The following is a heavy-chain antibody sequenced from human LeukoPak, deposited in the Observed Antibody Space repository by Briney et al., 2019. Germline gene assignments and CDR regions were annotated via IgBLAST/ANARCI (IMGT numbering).Heavy chain of an antibody. J-gene: IGHJ4*02. CDR3: AGVFMAYPTSSEY. Sequence: ASDKVPYKASGCTFAQCCIIWVRPAPGRGLAWMGWISDYNCNTHYAQKLQDRVPLITEKSTRTAYMELRSLRPDDPAVYYIAGVFMAYPTSSEYGGQGTLATVPS. CDR2: ISDYNCNT. D-gene: IGHD6-6*01. CDR1: GCTFAQCC. V-gene: IGHV1-18*01.